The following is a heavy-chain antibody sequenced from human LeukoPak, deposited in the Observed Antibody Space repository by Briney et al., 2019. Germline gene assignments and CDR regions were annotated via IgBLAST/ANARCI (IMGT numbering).Heavy chain of an antibody. CDR2: IYYSGST. J-gene: IGHJ4*02. CDR1: GGSISSSSYY. Sequence: SETLSLTCTVSGGSISSSSYYWGWIRQPPGKGLEWIGSIYYSGSTYYNPSLKSRVTISVDTSKNQFSLKLSSVTAADTAVYYCARHPGYSSDYFDYWGQGTLVTVSS. V-gene: IGHV4-39*01. CDR3: ARHPGYSSDYFDY. D-gene: IGHD5-18*01.